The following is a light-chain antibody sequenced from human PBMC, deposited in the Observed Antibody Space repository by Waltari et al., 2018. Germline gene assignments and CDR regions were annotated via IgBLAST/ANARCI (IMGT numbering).Light chain of an antibody. Sequence: SYVVTQPPSVSVAPGEPATITCGADNIGTYSVHWYQQKAGQAPVLVIFYDRDRPSGIPDRFSGSNSGNTATLTISRVEAGDEARYYCHVWHPHVDPGVFGTGTEVTVL. J-gene: IGLJ1*01. CDR2: YDR. V-gene: IGLV3-21*04. CDR1: NIGTYS. CDR3: HVWHPHVDPGV.